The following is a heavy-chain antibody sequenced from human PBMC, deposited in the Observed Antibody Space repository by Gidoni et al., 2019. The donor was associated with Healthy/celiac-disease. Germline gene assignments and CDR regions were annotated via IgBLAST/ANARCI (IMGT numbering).Heavy chain of an antibody. CDR2: IYYSGST. CDR3: ARDRGDSSGYGDFQH. J-gene: IGHJ1*01. Sequence: QVQLQESGPGLVKPSETLSLTCTVSGGSIRSYYWSWIRQPPGKGLEWIGYIYYSGSTNYNPSLKSRVTISVDTSKNQFSLKLSSVTAADTAVYYCARDRGDSSGYGDFQHWGQGTLVTVSS. D-gene: IGHD3-22*01. V-gene: IGHV4-59*01. CDR1: GGSIRSYY.